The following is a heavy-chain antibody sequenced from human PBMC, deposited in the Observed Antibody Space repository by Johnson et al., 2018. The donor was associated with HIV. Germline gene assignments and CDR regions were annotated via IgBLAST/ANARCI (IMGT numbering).Heavy chain of an antibody. CDR2: ISFDGSNK. CDR1: GLNFSDYG. Sequence: QVQLVESGGGVVQPGRSVRLSCAASGLNFSDYGMHWVRQAPGKGLEWVAVISFDGSNKYYADSVKGRFTISRDNAKNSMYLQMNSLRVEDTALYYCVRDTGYCSGGRCDDAFDVWGQGTVVTVSS. D-gene: IGHD2-15*01. CDR3: VRDTGYCSGGRCDDAFDV. J-gene: IGHJ3*01. V-gene: IGHV3-33*08.